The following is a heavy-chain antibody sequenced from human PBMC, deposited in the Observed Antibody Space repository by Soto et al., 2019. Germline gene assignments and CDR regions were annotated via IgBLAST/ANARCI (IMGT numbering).Heavy chain of an antibody. V-gene: IGHV3-9*01. CDR1: GFTFDDYA. Sequence: EVQLVESGGGLVQPGRSLRLSCVASGFTFDDYAMHWVRQVPGKGLEWVSGISWNGATMGYGDSMKGRFTISRDNAKNSLYLEMNSLRAEDTAVYYCARESEDLTSNFDYWGQGTLVTVSS. J-gene: IGHJ4*02. CDR3: ARESEDLTSNFDY. CDR2: ISWNGATM.